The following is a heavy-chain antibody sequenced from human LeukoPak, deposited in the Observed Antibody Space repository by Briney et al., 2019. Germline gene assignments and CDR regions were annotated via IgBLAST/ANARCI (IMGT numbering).Heavy chain of an antibody. CDR3: ARTTYYYDSSGYYRSDAFDI. D-gene: IGHD3-22*01. CDR1: GFSLSTSGMC. V-gene: IGHV2-70*11. J-gene: IGHJ3*02. CDR2: IDWDDDK. Sequence: SGPTLVNPTQTLTLTCTFSGFSLSTSGMCVSWIRQPPGKALEWLARIDWDDDKYYITSLKTRLTISKDTSKNQVVLTMPNMDPVDTATYYCARTTYYYDSSGYYRSDAFDIWGQGTMVTVSS.